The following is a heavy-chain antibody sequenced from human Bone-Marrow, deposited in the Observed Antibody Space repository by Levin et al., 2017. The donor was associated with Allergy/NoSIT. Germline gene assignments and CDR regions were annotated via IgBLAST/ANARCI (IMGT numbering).Heavy chain of an antibody. J-gene: IGHJ3*02. Sequence: PGGSLRLSCAVSGFAFSSYAMNWVRQAPGKGLEWVSGSSGNGASTNYADSVKGRFTIFRDNPKNTLYLQINNLRAEDTAVYYCAKETGALDIWGQGTMVTVSS. V-gene: IGHV3-23*01. CDR3: AKETGALDI. CDR2: SSGNGAST. CDR1: GFAFSSYA.